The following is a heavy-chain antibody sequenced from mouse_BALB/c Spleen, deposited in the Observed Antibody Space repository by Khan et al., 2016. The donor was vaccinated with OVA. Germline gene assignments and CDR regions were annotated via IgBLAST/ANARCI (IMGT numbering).Heavy chain of an antibody. CDR3: VNHGSSSAWFTY. Sequence: QVQLKQSGAELAKPGASVKMSCKASGFTFTNYWMHWVKQRPGRGLEWIGYITPSTDYTEYNQKFKDKATLTADKSSSTAYMQLSSLTSEDSAVYYCVNHGSSSAWFTYWGQGTLVTVSA. D-gene: IGHD1-1*01. CDR1: GFTFTNYW. J-gene: IGHJ3*01. CDR2: ITPSTDYT. V-gene: IGHV1-7*01.